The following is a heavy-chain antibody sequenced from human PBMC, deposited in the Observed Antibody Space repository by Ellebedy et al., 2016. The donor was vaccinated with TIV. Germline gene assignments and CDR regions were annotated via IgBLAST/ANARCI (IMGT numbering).Heavy chain of an antibody. V-gene: IGHV4-59*12. J-gene: IGHJ4*02. CDR1: GGSISSYY. CDR3: ARVAVVRGLGY. D-gene: IGHD3-10*01. CDR2: IYYSGST. Sequence: MPSETLSLTCTVSGGSISSYYWSWIRQPAGKGLEWIGYIYYSGSTNYNPSLKSRVTMTVDTSKTQFSLKLISITAADTAVYYCARVAVVRGLGYWGQGTLVTVSS.